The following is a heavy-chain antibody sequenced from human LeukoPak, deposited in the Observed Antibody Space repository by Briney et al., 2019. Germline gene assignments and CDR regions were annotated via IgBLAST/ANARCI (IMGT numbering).Heavy chain of an antibody. CDR3: ATLSSSGWYDY. J-gene: IGHJ4*02. CDR2: ITPFNGNT. CDR1: GYTFTSYA. V-gene: IGHV1-45*02. D-gene: IGHD6-19*01. Sequence: GASVKVSCKASGYTFTSYAVNWVRQAPGQALEWMGWITPFNGNTNYAQKFQDRVTITRDRPMSTAYMELSSLRSEDTAMYYCATLSSSGWYDYWGQGTLVTVSS.